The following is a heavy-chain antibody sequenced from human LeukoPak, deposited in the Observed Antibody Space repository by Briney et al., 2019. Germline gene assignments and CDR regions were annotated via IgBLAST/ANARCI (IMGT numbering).Heavy chain of an antibody. D-gene: IGHD6-19*01. CDR3: ARDHYSSGWSDY. CDR2: ISSSGSTI. V-gene: IGHV3-48*03. Sequence: GGSLRLSCAASGFTFSSYEMNWVRQAPGKGLEWVSYISSSGSTIYYADSVKGRFTISRDNAKNSLYLQMNSLRAEDTAVYYCARDHYSSGWSDYWGQGTLVTVSS. J-gene: IGHJ4*02. CDR1: GFTFSSYE.